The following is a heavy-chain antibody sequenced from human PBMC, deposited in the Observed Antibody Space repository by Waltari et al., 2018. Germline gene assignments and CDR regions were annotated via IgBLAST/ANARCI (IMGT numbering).Heavy chain of an antibody. CDR2: INRDGSPT. CDR1: GFSFNKFW. J-gene: IGHJ4*02. V-gene: IGHV3-74*01. CDR3: ARGWETPPDY. D-gene: IGHD1-26*01. Sequence: EVQLVESGGGLVQPGGSLRLSCEASGFSFNKFWMYWVRQSPGKGLVWVSRINRDGSPTNYADFVKGRFTISRDDAKNTVYLQMNSLTVEDTAVYFCARGWETPPDYWGQGTLVIVSS.